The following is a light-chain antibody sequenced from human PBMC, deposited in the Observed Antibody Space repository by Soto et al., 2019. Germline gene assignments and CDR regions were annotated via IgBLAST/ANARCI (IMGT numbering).Light chain of an antibody. J-gene: IGKJ5*01. CDR3: QQYESLPLT. CDR2: KAS. CDR1: QSISSW. Sequence: EIQMTQSTSTLSASLGESVTITCRASQSISSWLAWYQQKPGKAPKLLIYKASSLESGVPSRFSGSGSGTGFTFTISSLQPEDFATYYCQQYESLPLTFGQGRLLEVK. V-gene: IGKV1-5*03.